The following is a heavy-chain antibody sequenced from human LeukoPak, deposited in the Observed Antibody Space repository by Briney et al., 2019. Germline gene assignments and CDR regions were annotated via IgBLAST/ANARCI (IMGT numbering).Heavy chain of an antibody. CDR1: GFTVSSNY. Sequence: GGSLRLSCAASGFTVSSNYMSWVRQAPGKGLEWVSVKDNFGNTYYTDSVKGRFTISRDISKNTVYLQMNTLSAEDTAVYYCAGGTYYGSGSRPGYFDHWGQGTLVTVSS. CDR2: KDNFGNT. V-gene: IGHV3-53*01. J-gene: IGHJ4*02. CDR3: AGGTYYGSGSRPGYFDH. D-gene: IGHD3-10*01.